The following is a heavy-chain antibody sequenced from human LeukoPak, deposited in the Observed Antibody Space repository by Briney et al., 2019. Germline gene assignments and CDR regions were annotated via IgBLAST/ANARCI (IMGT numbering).Heavy chain of an antibody. CDR1: GVTFSSSG. Sequence: GGSLRLSCAASGVTFSSSGMSWVRQAPGKGLEWVANINEDGSAKYYVDSVKGRFTISRDNAKRSLDLQVNSLRAEDTAVYYCTRSRRDGNDYWGQGTLVTVSS. D-gene: IGHD5-24*01. CDR3: TRSRRDGNDY. V-gene: IGHV3-7*01. CDR2: INEDGSAK. J-gene: IGHJ4*02.